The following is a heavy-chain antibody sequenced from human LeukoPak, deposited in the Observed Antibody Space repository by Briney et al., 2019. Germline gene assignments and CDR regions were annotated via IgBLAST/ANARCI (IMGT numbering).Heavy chain of an antibody. CDR1: GYTLTELS. J-gene: IGHJ3*02. V-gene: IGHV1-24*01. CDR2: FDPEDGET. D-gene: IGHD2-15*01. CDR3: ATVDCSGGSCYGVSAFDI. Sequence: GASVKVSCKVSGYTLTELSMHWVRQAPGKGLEWMGGFDPEDGETIYAQKFQGRVTMTEDTSTDTAYMELSSLRSEDTAVYYCATVDCSGGSCYGVSAFDIWGQGTMVTVSS.